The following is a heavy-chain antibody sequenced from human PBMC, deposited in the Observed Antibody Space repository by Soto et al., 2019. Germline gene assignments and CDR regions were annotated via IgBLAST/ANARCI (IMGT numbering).Heavy chain of an antibody. CDR3: ARATIIVVVTVPWYFDL. D-gene: IGHD3-22*01. CDR2: IYYSGST. J-gene: IGHJ2*01. Sequence: QVQLQESGPGLVKPSQTLSLTCTVSGGSISSGDYYWSWIRQPPGKGLEWIGYIYYSGSTYYNPSLKSRVTISVDTSKNQFSLKLSSVTAADTAVYYCARATIIVVVTVPWYFDLWGRGTLVTVSS. V-gene: IGHV4-30-4*01. CDR1: GGSISSGDYY.